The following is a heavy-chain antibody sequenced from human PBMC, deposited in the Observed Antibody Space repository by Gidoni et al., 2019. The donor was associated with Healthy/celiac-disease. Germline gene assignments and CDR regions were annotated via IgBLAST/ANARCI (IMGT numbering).Heavy chain of an antibody. D-gene: IGHD3-22*01. J-gene: IGHJ4*02. CDR1: GFTFSSYG. V-gene: IGHV3-30*18. Sequence: VQLVETGGGVVHPGRSLGRCGADAGFTFSSYGMHWVRQAPGKGLEWVAVISYDGSNNYYADSVKGRFTISRDNSKNTLYLQMNSLRAEDTAVYYCAKSYYDSSDFDYWGQGTLVTVSS. CDR3: AKSYYDSSDFDY. CDR2: ISYDGSNN.